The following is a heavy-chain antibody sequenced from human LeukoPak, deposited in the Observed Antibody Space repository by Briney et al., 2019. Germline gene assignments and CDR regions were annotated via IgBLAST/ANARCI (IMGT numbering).Heavy chain of an antibody. V-gene: IGHV3-48*01. CDR1: GCSFSSNS. J-gene: IGHJ4*02. D-gene: IGHD2-15*01. CDR3: ARDRCTGGSCYTDY. Sequence: GGSLRLSCAASGCSFSSNSMNWVRQAPGKGLEWVSYISSSSSTIYYADSVKGRFTISRDNAKNSLYLQMNSLRAEDTAAYYCARDRCTGGSCYTDYWGQGTLVTVSS. CDR2: ISSSSSTI.